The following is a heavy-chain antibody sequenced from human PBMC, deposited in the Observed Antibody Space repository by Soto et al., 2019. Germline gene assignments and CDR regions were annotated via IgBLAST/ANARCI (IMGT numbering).Heavy chain of an antibody. CDR2: IYGNDDA. Sequence: QITLKESSPTLVKPTQTLTLTCTFSGFSLSTGEVAVGWIQQPPGKALEWLALIYGNDDALYSPSLKSRLTITKDTSKNQVVLTLSNMDPVDTATYYCAHRELSSFDYWGQGALVTVSS. J-gene: IGHJ4*02. CDR3: AHRELSSFDY. V-gene: IGHV2-5*01. CDR1: GFSLSTGEVA. D-gene: IGHD1-1*01.